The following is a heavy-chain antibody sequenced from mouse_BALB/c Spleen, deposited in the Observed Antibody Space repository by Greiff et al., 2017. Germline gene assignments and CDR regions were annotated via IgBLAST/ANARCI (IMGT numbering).Heavy chain of an antibody. CDR2: IDPENGDT. J-gene: IGHJ2*01. CDR3: NACGNYMYYFDD. CDR1: GFNIKDYY. Sequence: VQLKQSGAELVRPGASVKLSCTASGFNIKDYYMPWVKQRPEQGLEWIGWIDPENGDTEYAPKFQGKATITADTSSNTAYLQLSSLTSEDTAVYYCNACGNYMYYFDDWGQGTTLTVSS. V-gene: IGHV14-4*02. D-gene: IGHD2-1*01.